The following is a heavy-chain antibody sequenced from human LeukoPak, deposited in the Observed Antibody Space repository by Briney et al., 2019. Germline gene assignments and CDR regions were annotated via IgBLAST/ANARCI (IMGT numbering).Heavy chain of an antibody. V-gene: IGHV4-4*07. CDR1: GGSISSYY. CDR3: ARDGGFFGVANYYFDY. Sequence: SETLSLTCTVSGGSISSYYWSWIRQPAGKGLEWIGRIYTSGSTNYNPSLKSRVTMSVDTSKNQFSLKLSSVTAADTAVYYCARDGGFFGVANYYFDYWGQGTLVTVSS. J-gene: IGHJ4*02. D-gene: IGHD3-3*01. CDR2: IYTSGST.